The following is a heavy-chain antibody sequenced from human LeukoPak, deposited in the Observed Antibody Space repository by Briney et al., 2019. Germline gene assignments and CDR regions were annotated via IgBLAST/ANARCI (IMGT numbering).Heavy chain of an antibody. J-gene: IGHJ4*02. CDR2: IYSSGGT. V-gene: IGHV3-53*01. Sequence: PGGSLRLSCEASGFIVSNSYMSWVRQAPGRGLEWVSVIYSSGGTFYSESVKGRFTISRDYSKNTLYLQMNSLRADDTAVYYCASGRQLGYWGQGTLVTVSP. CDR3: ASGRQLGY. D-gene: IGHD1-1*01. CDR1: GFIVSNSY.